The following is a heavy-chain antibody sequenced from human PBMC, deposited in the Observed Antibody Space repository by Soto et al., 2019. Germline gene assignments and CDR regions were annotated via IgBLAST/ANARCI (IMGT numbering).Heavy chain of an antibody. D-gene: IGHD6-19*01. CDR1: GYTFTSYG. CDR2: ISAYNGNT. J-gene: IGHJ4*02. CDR3: ARDLWVKLPQYSSGWYGFDY. V-gene: IGHV1-18*01. Sequence: ASVKVSCKASGYTFTSYGISWVRQAPGQGLEWMGWISAYNGNTNYAQKLQGRVTMTTDTSTSTAYMELRSLRSDDTAVYYCARDLWVKLPQYSSGWYGFDYWGQGTLVTVSS.